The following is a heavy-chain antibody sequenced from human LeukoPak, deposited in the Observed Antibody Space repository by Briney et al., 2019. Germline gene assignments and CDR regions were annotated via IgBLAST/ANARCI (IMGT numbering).Heavy chain of an antibody. J-gene: IGHJ3*02. V-gene: IGHV1-69*13. CDR2: IIPIFGTA. Sequence: ASVKVSCKASGGTFSSYAISWVRQAPGQGLEWMGGIIPIFGTANYAQKFQGGVTITADESTSTAYMELSSLRSEDTAVYYCARGGGYKKFDAFDIWGQGTMVTVSS. CDR3: ARGGGYKKFDAFDI. CDR1: GGTFSSYA. D-gene: IGHD5-24*01.